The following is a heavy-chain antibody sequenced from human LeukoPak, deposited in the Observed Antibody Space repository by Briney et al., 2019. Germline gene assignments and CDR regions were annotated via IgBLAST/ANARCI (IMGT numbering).Heavy chain of an antibody. CDR3: ARRWYSSSWYVLSRYNWFDP. J-gene: IGHJ5*02. CDR2: MNPNSGNT. CDR1: GYTFTSYD. Sequence: GASVKVSCKASGYTFTSYDINWVRQATGQGLEWMGWMNPNSGNTGYAQKFQGRVTMTRNTSISTAYMELSSLRSEDTAVYYCARRWYSSSWYVLSRYNWFDPWGQGTLVTVSS. D-gene: IGHD6-13*01. V-gene: IGHV1-8*01.